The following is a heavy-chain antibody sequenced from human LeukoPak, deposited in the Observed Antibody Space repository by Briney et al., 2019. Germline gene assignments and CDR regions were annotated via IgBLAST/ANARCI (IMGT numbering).Heavy chain of an antibody. V-gene: IGHV3-23*01. CDR2: IRGSGGNT. J-gene: IGHJ4*02. CDR1: GFTFSDYV. D-gene: IGHD2-15*01. CDR3: AKVIRVGIGKYYFDY. Sequence: PGGSLRLSCAASGFTFSDYVMSWVRQASGTGLECVSAIRGSGGNTYSADSVKGRFTISRDNAKNTLYLQMNSLRAEDTAIYYCAKVIRVGIGKYYFDYWGQGTLVTVSS.